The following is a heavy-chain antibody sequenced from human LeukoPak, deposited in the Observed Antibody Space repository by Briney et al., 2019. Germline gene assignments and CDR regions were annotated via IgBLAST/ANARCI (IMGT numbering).Heavy chain of an antibody. CDR1: GFTVSSNY. Sequence: PGGSLRLSCAASGFTVSSNYMSWVRQAPGKGLEWVSVIYSGGSTYYADSVKGRFTISRDNSKNTLYLQMNSLRAEDTAVYYCARGRYYYDSSPTGYHGMDVWGQGTTVTVSS. CDR3: ARGRYYYDSSPTGYHGMDV. J-gene: IGHJ6*02. V-gene: IGHV3-53*01. CDR2: IYSGGST. D-gene: IGHD3-22*01.